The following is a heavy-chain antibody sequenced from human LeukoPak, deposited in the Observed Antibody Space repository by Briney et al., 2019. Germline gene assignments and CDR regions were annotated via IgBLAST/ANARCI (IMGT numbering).Heavy chain of an antibody. CDR2: ISYDGSNK. CDR3: ARVSGVKDIVVVPAAIMGGSYYYGMDV. Sequence: PGGSLRLSCAASGFTFSSYAMHWVRQAPGKGLEWVAVISYDGSNKYYADSVKGRFTISRDNSKNTLYLQMNSLRAEDTAVYYCARVSGVKDIVVVPAAIMGGSYYYGMDVWGQGTTVTVSS. V-gene: IGHV3-30-3*01. CDR1: GFTFSSYA. J-gene: IGHJ6*02. D-gene: IGHD2-2*02.